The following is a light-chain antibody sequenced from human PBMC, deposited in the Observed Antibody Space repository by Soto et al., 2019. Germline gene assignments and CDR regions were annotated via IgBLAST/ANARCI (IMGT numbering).Light chain of an antibody. CDR3: MQALHTT. J-gene: IGKJ1*01. Sequence: DIVMTQSPLSLPVTPGEPASISYRSSQSLLHSNGYNYLDWYLQKPGQSPQLLIYLGSNRASGVPERFSGSGSGSDFTLKISRVEAEDVGVYYCMQALHTTFGQETKVDIK. CDR2: LGS. CDR1: QSLLHSNGYNY. V-gene: IGKV2-28*01.